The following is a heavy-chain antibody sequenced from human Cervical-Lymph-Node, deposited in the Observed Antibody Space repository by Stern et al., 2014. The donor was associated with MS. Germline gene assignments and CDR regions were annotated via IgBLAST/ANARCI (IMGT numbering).Heavy chain of an antibody. D-gene: IGHD4-17*01. CDR1: GYTFTNNW. Sequence: EVQMVESGAEVKKPGESLKISCKGSGYTFTNNWIGWVRQMPGKGLEWMGFINPDDSETRYSPSFHGQVTISADTSINTAYLQWSSLKASDTAMYYCVRRGDYGGNWFDPWGQGTLVTVSS. V-gene: IGHV5-51*03. CDR3: VRRGDYGGNWFDP. J-gene: IGHJ5*02. CDR2: INPDDSET.